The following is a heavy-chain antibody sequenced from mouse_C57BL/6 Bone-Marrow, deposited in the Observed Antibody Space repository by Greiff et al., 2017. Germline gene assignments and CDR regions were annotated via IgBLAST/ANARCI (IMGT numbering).Heavy chain of an antibody. J-gene: IGHJ2*01. Sequence: VQLVESGAELVKPGASVKISCKASGYAFSSYWMNWVKQRPGKGLEWIGQIYPGDGDTNYNGKCKGKATLTADKSSSTAYMQLSSLTSEDSAVYFCARYYGSSYSYYFDYWGQGTTLTVSS. V-gene: IGHV1-80*01. CDR1: GYAFSSYW. D-gene: IGHD1-1*01. CDR2: IYPGDGDT. CDR3: ARYYGSSYSYYFDY.